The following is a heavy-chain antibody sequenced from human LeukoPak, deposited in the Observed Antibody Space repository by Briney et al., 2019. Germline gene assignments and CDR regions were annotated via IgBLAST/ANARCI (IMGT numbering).Heavy chain of an antibody. Sequence: SETLSLTCTVSGGSISSGGYYWSWIRQPPGKGLEWIGYIYHSGSTYYNPSLKSRVTISVDRSKNQFSLKLSSVTAADTAVYYCARHYSSAFFDYWGQGTLVTVSS. CDR3: ARHYSSAFFDY. CDR2: IYHSGST. CDR1: GGSISSGGYY. V-gene: IGHV4-30-2*01. D-gene: IGHD6-19*01. J-gene: IGHJ4*02.